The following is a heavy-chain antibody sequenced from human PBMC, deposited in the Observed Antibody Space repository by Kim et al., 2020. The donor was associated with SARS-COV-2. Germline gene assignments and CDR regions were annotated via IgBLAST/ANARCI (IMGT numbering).Heavy chain of an antibody. CDR1: GYSFTSYW. CDR2: IYPGDSDT. CDR3: SITDLWFGGLNDAFDI. V-gene: IGHV5-51*01. J-gene: IGHJ3*02. Sequence: GESLKISCKGSGYSFTSYWIGWVRQMPGKGLEWMGIIYPGDSDTRYSPSFQGQVTISADKSISTAYLQWSSLKASDTAMYYCSITDLWFGGLNDAFDIWGQGTMVTVSS. D-gene: IGHD3-10*01.